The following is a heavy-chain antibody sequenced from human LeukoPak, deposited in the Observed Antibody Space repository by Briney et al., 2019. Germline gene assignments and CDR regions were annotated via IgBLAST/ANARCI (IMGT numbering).Heavy chain of an antibody. V-gene: IGHV1-8*03. Sequence: ASVKVSCKASGYSFISYEINWVRQATGQGLEWMGWMNPNSGNTGYAQKFQGRVTITRNISISTAYMELSSLRSEDTAVYYCARGTGSDPWGQGTLVTVSS. CDR1: GYSFISYE. CDR2: MNPNSGNT. CDR3: ARGTGSDP. J-gene: IGHJ5*02.